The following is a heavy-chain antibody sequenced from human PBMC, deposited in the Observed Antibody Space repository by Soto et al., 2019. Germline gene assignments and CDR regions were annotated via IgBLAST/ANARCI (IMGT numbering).Heavy chain of an antibody. Sequence: QVQLQESGPGLVKPSETLSLTCTVSGGSISDYYWSWIRQPPGEGLEWIGHISNTGSANYSPSLKSRGAISVDTSKNQFSLNLSSVTAADTAVYFCARFLRSGSHWSAFDIWGQGTKVTVSS. V-gene: IGHV4-59*01. CDR1: GGSISDYY. D-gene: IGHD3-3*01. J-gene: IGHJ3*02. CDR3: ARFLRSGSHWSAFDI. CDR2: ISNTGSA.